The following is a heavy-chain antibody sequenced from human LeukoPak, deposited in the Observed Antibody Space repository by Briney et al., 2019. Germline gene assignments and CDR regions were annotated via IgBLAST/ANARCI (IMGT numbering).Heavy chain of an antibody. V-gene: IGHV4-31*03. Sequence: SETLSLTCTVSGGSISSGGYYWSWIRQHPGKGLEWIGYIYYSGSTYYNPSLKSRLTISVDTSNNQFSLKLSSVTAADTAVYYCARTYMTSARFDPWGQGTLATVSS. CDR2: IYYSGST. CDR3: ARTYMTSARFDP. D-gene: IGHD2-21*02. J-gene: IGHJ5*02. CDR1: GGSISSGGYY.